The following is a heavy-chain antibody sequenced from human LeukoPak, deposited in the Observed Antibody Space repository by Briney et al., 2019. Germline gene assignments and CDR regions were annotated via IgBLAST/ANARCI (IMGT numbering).Heavy chain of an antibody. J-gene: IGHJ4*02. D-gene: IGHD3-10*01. CDR3: TRGGRVLLWFGELYSNIDY. V-gene: IGHV3-49*03. CDR1: GFTFGDYA. CDR2: IRSKAYGGTT. Sequence: GGSLRLSCTASGFTFGDYAMSWFRQAPGKGLEWVGFIRSKAYGGTTEYAASVKGRFTISRDDSKSIAYLQMNSLKTEDTAVYYCTRGGRVLLWFGELYSNIDYWGQGTLVTVSS.